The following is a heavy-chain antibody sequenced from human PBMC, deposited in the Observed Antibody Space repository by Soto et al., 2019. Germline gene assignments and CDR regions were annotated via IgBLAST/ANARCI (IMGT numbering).Heavy chain of an antibody. J-gene: IGHJ6*03. Sequence: APVEATCKAPGGTYSSYTMSWVRQYPGQGLEWMGRIIPILGIANYAQKFQGRVTITADKSTSTAYMELSSLRSEDTAVYYCARDPPVTPYYMDVWGKGTTVTVSS. D-gene: IGHD4-17*01. CDR2: IIPILGIA. V-gene: IGHV1-69*04. CDR1: GGTYSSYT. CDR3: ARDPPVTPYYMDV.